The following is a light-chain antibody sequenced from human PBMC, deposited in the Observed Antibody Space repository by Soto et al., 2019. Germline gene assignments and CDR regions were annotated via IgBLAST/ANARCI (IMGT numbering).Light chain of an antibody. Sequence: QSVLTQPPSASGSLGQSVTISCTGTSSDVGGYNYVSWYQQHPGKAPKLMIYEVSERPSGVPDRFSGSKSGNTASLTVSGLQAEDEADYYCSSYAGGNIVVFGGGTKLTVL. V-gene: IGLV2-8*01. CDR3: SSYAGGNIVV. CDR2: EVS. J-gene: IGLJ2*01. CDR1: SSDVGGYNY.